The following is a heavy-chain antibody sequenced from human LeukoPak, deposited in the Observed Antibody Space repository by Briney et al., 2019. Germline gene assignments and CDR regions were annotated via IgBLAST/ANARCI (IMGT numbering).Heavy chain of an antibody. CDR3: ARWKHSPYYGMDV. CDR1: GYTFSSYG. J-gene: IGHJ6*02. D-gene: IGHD1-1*01. Sequence: ASVKVSCKASGYTFSSYGISWIRQAPGQGLEWMRWISGYNGNTNYAQKLQGRVTMTTDTSTSTAYMELRSLRSDDTAVYYCARWKHSPYYGMDVWGQGTTVTVSS. CDR2: ISGYNGNT. V-gene: IGHV1-18*01.